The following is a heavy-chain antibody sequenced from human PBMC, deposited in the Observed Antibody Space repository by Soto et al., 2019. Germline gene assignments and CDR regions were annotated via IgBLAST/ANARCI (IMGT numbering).Heavy chain of an antibody. V-gene: IGHV3-21*01. Sequence: EVHLVESGGGLVKPGGSLRLSCAVSGFTFSSCTMNWVRQAPGKGLEWVSSISPSTSHIYYADSVKGRFTISRDNAKNSSFVHMNSRRAEYTAVYYCSGCSGGACHHNVGIDGWGQGTTVTVSS. CDR1: GFTFSSCT. J-gene: IGHJ6*02. CDR2: ISPSTSHI. CDR3: SGCSGGACHHNVGIDG. D-gene: IGHD2-15*01.